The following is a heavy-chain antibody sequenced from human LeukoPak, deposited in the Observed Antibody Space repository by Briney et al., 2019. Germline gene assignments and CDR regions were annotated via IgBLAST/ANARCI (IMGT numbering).Heavy chain of an antibody. J-gene: IGHJ6*02. CDR3: ARRIAAAGTSRTLQYYYYGMDV. V-gene: IGHV4-61*08. Sequence: SETLSLTCTVSGGSISSGGYYWSWIRQHPGKGLEWIGYIYYSGSTNYNPSLKSRVTISVDTSKNQFSLKLSSVTAADTAVYYCARRIAAAGTSRTLQYYYYGMDVWGQGTTVTVSS. CDR1: GGSISSGGYY. D-gene: IGHD6-13*01. CDR2: IYYSGST.